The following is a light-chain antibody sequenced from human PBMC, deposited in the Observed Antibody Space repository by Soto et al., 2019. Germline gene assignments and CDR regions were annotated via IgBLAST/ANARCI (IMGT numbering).Light chain of an antibody. V-gene: IGKV1-5*03. CDR1: QSISSW. CDR3: QQYNSYPFT. CDR2: KAS. J-gene: IGKJ3*01. Sequence: DIPMTQSPSTLSASVGDRVTITCRASQSISSWLAWYQQKPGKAPKLLIYKASSLESGVPATFSGSGSGTEFTLTISSLQPDDFSTYYCQQYNSYPFTFGPGTKVDIK.